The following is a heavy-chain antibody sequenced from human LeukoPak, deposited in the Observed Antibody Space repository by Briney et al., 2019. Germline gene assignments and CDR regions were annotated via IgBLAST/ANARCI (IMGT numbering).Heavy chain of an antibody. CDR3: ARRDSLGIDY. CDR2: IYYSGST. CDR1: GGSISSSSYY. Sequence: SETLSLTCTVSGGSISSSSYYWGWIRQPPGKGLEWIGSIYYSGSTYYNPSLKSRVTISVDTSKNQFSLKLSSVTAADTAVYYCARRDSLGIDYWGQGTLVIVSS. V-gene: IGHV4-39*01. J-gene: IGHJ4*02. D-gene: IGHD7-27*01.